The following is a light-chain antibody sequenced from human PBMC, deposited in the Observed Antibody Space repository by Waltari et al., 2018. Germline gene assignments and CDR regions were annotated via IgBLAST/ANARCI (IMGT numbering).Light chain of an antibody. V-gene: IGKV4-1*01. Sequence: IVMTQFPDSLAVSLGETATINCRSSQSLFYTSNNKDYLGWYQQKPGLPPKLLIYRASTRESGVPDRFSGSGSVTDFTLTISSLQAEDVAVYYCLQYFDASRTFGQGTKLEIK. CDR2: RAS. CDR3: LQYFDASRT. J-gene: IGKJ2*01. CDR1: QSLFYTSNNKDY.